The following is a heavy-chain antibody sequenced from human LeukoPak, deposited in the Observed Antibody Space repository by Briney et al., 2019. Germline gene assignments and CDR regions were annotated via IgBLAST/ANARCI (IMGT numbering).Heavy chain of an antibody. CDR1: GFTLSSSW. Sequence: GGSLRLSCAASGFTLSSSWMMSWVRQAPGKGLEWVANIKQDGSEKFYVGSVKGRFTISRDNAKNSLHLQMNSLRDEDTAIYYCASLLGNGWFDLWGQGTLVTVSS. CDR2: IKQDGSEK. CDR3: ASLLGNGWFDL. J-gene: IGHJ5*02. D-gene: IGHD2/OR15-2a*01. V-gene: IGHV3-7*01.